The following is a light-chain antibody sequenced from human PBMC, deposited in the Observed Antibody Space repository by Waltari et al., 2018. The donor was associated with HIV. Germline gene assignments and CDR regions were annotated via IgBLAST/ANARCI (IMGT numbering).Light chain of an antibody. Sequence: QSALTQPPSASGSTGPSVTISCNGTGRDVVGNTYVSWYQQYPGKSPRLMIYEVYKRPSGVPHRFSGSKSGNTASLTVSGLQAEDEANYYCSSYAGINTYVLFGGGTKLTVL. CDR3: SSYAGINTYVL. J-gene: IGLJ2*01. CDR1: GRDVVGNTY. CDR2: EVY. V-gene: IGLV2-8*01.